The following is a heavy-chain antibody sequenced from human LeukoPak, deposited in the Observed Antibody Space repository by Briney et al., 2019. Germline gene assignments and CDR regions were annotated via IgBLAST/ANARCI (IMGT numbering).Heavy chain of an antibody. Sequence: SETLSLTCTVSGDSISGDSWSWIRQSPGKGLEWIGYFHHTAGTRYNPSRQSRVTISIDTSRNHFSLKLNALSAADTSVYFCARLLDYDSSGDPDTFDIWGQGTVVTVSS. CDR3: ARLLDYDSSGDPDTFDI. D-gene: IGHD3-22*01. CDR1: GDSISGDS. CDR2: FHHTAGT. V-gene: IGHV4-59*08. J-gene: IGHJ3*02.